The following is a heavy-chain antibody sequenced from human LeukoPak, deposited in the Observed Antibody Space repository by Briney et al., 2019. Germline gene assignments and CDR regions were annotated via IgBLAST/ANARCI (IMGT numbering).Heavy chain of an antibody. CDR1: GFTFSDVW. J-gene: IGHJ3*02. Sequence: GGSLRLSCAASGFTFSDVWMSWVRQAPGKGLEWVGRIKSKTEGGTTDYAAPVKGRFTISRDDSKNTLYLQMNSLKTEDTAVYYCTTGGFAVAGPDAFDIWGQGTMVTVSS. D-gene: IGHD6-19*01. V-gene: IGHV3-15*01. CDR3: TTGGFAVAGPDAFDI. CDR2: IKSKTEGGTT.